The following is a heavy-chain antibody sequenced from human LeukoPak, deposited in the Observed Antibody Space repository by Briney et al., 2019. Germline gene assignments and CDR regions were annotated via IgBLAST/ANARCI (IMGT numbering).Heavy chain of an antibody. Sequence: GGSLRLSCAASGFTFSSYSMNWVRQAPGKGLEWVSSISSSSSYIYYADSVKGRFTISRDNAKNSLYLQMNSLRAEDTAVYYCAVDYGGYEYFQHWGQGTLVTVSS. CDR2: ISSSSSYI. CDR1: GFTFSSYS. CDR3: AVDYGGYEYFQH. J-gene: IGHJ1*01. V-gene: IGHV3-21*01. D-gene: IGHD4-17*01.